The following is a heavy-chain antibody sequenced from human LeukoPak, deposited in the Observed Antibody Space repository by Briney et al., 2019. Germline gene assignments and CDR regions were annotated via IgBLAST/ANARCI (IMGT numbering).Heavy chain of an antibody. CDR2: IYYSGST. CDR1: GGSISSSNYY. Sequence: SETLSLTCAVSGGSISSSNYYWGWIRQPPGKGLEWIGYIYYSGSTNYNPSLKSRVTISVDTSKNQFSLKLSSVTAADTAVYYCARLTYYYGSGSYQKHFDYWGQGTLVTVSS. CDR3: ARLTYYYGSGSYQKHFDY. V-gene: IGHV4-61*05. J-gene: IGHJ4*02. D-gene: IGHD3-10*01.